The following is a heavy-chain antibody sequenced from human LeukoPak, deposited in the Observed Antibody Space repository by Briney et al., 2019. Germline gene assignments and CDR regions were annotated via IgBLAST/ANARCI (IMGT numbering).Heavy chain of an antibody. V-gene: IGHV4-39*07. D-gene: IGHD1-7*01. CDR3: ARDPVPWELELHFDY. CDR1: GGSISSSSYY. Sequence: SETLSLSCTVSGGSISSSSYYWGWIRQPPGKGLEWIGGIYYSGSTYYNPSLKSRVTISVDTSKNQFSLKLSSVTAADTAVYYCARDPVPWELELHFDYWGQGTLVTVSS. J-gene: IGHJ4*02. CDR2: IYYSGST.